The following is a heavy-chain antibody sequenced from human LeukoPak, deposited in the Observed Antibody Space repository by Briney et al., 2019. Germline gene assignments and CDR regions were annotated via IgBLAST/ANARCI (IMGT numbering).Heavy chain of an antibody. D-gene: IGHD3-9*01. V-gene: IGHV4-59*01. J-gene: IGHJ6*04. Sequence: SETLSLTWTVSGGSISSYYWSWIRQPPGKGLEWIGYIYYSGSTNYNPSLKSRVTISVDTSKNQFSLKLSSVTAADTAVYYCARSLLRYFDWPQYYYGMDVWGKGTTVTVSS. CDR2: IYYSGST. CDR3: ARSLLRYFDWPQYYYGMDV. CDR1: GGSISSYY.